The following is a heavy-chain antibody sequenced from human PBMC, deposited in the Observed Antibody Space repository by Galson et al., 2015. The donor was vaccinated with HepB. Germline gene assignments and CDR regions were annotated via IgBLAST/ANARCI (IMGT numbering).Heavy chain of an antibody. V-gene: IGHV3-30*18. Sequence: SLRLSCAASGFTFNSYGMHWVRQAPGKGLEWVAVISYDGSNKYYADSVKGRFTISRDNSKNTLYLQMNSLRAEDTAVYYCAKGILEYSSSSFAFDIWGQGTMVTVSS. CDR2: ISYDGSNK. D-gene: IGHD6-6*01. CDR3: AKGILEYSSSSFAFDI. CDR1: GFTFNSYG. J-gene: IGHJ3*02.